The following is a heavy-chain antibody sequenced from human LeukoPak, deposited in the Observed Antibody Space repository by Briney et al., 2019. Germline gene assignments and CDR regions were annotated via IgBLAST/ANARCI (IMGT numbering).Heavy chain of an antibody. J-gene: IGHJ4*02. Sequence: GGSLRFSCKGSGYSFTSYWISWVRQMPGKGLEWMGRIDPSDSYTNYSPSFQGHVTISADKSISTAYLQWSSLKASDTAMYYCARTLVGSWLFDYWGQGTLVTVSS. CDR2: IDPSDSYT. CDR1: GYSFTSYW. D-gene: IGHD6-13*01. V-gene: IGHV5-10-1*01. CDR3: ARTLVGSWLFDY.